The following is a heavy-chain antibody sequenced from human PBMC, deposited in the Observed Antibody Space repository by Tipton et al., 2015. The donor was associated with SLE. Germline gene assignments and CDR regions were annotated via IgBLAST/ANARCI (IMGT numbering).Heavy chain of an antibody. CDR2: IYHSGST. D-gene: IGHD3-3*02. CDR3: ARAPPVAFYYYYYMDV. V-gene: IGHV4-39*07. J-gene: IGHJ6*03. Sequence: TLSLTCTVSGGSISSSSYYWGWIRQPPGKGLEWIGSIYHSGSTYYNPSLKSRVTISVDKSKNQFSLKLSSVTAADTAVYYCARAPPVAFYYYYYMDVWGKGTTVTVSS. CDR1: GGSISSSSYY.